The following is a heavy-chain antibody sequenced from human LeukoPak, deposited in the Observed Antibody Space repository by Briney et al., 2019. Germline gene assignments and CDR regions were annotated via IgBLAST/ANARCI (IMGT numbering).Heavy chain of an antibody. CDR3: ARESRPYSSSWYDY. CDR2: IYSSGST. CDR1: GFTVSSNY. Sequence: GGSLRLSCAASGFTVSSNYMIWVRRAPGKGLEWVSVIYSSGSTYYADSVKGRFTISRDNSKNTLYLQMNSLRAEDTAVYYCARESRPYSSSWYDYWGQGTLVTVSS. D-gene: IGHD6-13*01. J-gene: IGHJ4*02. V-gene: IGHV3-66*01.